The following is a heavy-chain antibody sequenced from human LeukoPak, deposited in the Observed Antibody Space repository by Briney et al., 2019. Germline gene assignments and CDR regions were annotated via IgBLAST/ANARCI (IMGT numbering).Heavy chain of an antibody. Sequence: GGSLRLSCAASGFTFSSYAMSWVRQAPGKGLEWVSAISGSGGSTYYADSVKGRFTISRDNSKSTLYLQMNNMRAEDTAIYFCAKHLTRMSYFDYWGQGTLATVSS. CDR2: ISGSGGST. CDR3: AKHLTRMSYFDY. V-gene: IGHV3-23*01. CDR1: GFTFSSYA. J-gene: IGHJ4*02.